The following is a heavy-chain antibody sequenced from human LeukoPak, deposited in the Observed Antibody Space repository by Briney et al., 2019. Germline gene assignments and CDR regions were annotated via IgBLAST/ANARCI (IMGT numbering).Heavy chain of an antibody. CDR3: AKAGAAAGMELNLPDYYYYGMDV. J-gene: IGHJ6*02. CDR1: GFTLGGHD. Sequence: HPGGSLRLSCTASGFTLGGHDMHWVRQTTGGGLEWVAAVSSGHHAFYAGSVQGRFAVSRVGGKNSLYLQMNSLRAEDTAVYYCAKAGAAAGMELNLPDYYYYGMDVWGQGTTVTVSS. D-gene: IGHD6-13*01. V-gene: IGHV3-13*01. CDR2: VSSGHHA.